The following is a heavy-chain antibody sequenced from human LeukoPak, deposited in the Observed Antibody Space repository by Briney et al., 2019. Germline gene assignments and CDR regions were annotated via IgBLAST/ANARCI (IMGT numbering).Heavy chain of an antibody. D-gene: IGHD5-18*01. CDR1: GGSIRTGSHY. J-gene: IGHJ5*02. Sequence: SQTLSLTCTLSGGSIRTGSHYWTWIRQPAGKGLEWIGRTSTSGYSTYNPSLKSRVTISEDTSKNQFSLTLTSVTAADTAVYYCAKAESAMVFNWFDPWGQGTLVTVSS. CDR2: TSTSGYS. V-gene: IGHV4-61*02. CDR3: AKAESAMVFNWFDP.